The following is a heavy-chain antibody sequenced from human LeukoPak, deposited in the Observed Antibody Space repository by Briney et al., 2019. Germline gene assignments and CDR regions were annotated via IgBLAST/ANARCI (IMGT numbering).Heavy chain of an antibody. J-gene: IGHJ4*02. V-gene: IGHV3-11*04. CDR3: TRDWNYYDSSGYY. CDR2: ISGSGDIR. Sequence: GGSLRLSCAASGFTFSDYFMSWIRQAPGKGPEWVSYISGSGDIRYYADSVKGRFTISRDNAKNSVFLQMNSLRAEDTAVCYCTRDWNYYDSSGYYWGQGTLVAVSS. D-gene: IGHD3-22*01. CDR1: GFTFSDYF.